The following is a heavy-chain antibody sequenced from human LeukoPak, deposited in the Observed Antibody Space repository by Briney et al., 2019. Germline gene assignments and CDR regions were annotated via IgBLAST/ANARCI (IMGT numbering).Heavy chain of an antibody. Sequence: SETLSLTCTVSRGSIANRSYYWGWIRQTPGRGLEWIGSIYYSGNTYYNPSLKSRVTIALDTSKNQFSLNLTSVTAADTAVYYCARELRYDNSDSGAFWGQGTVVTVSS. CDR3: ARELRYDNSDSGAF. CDR2: IYYSGNT. V-gene: IGHV4-39*07. CDR1: RGSIANRSYY. D-gene: IGHD3-22*01. J-gene: IGHJ3*01.